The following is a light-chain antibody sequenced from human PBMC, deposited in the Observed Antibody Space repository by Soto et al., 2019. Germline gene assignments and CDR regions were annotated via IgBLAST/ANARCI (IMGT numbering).Light chain of an antibody. CDR1: SSDVGGYKY. CDR3: RSYEGINSLWV. J-gene: IGLJ1*01. Sequence: QSALTQPPSASGSPGQSVTISCTGTSSDVGGYKYVSWYQQHPGKAPKLMIFEVNKRPSGVPDRFSGSKSGNTASLAVSGLQAEDEADYYCRSYEGINSLWVFGTGTKVTVL. CDR2: EVN. V-gene: IGLV2-8*01.